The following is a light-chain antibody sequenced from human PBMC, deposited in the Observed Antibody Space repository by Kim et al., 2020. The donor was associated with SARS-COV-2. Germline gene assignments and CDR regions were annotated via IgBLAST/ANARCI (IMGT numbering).Light chain of an antibody. CDR3: HQYNDWPPGDT. CDR2: GAS. J-gene: IGKJ2*01. CDR1: QSVSNN. Sequence: PGERPTLACRASQSVSNNLAWYQLKPGQAPRLLIYGASTRATGTPARFSGSGSGTDFTLTVSSLQSEDFAVYYCHQYNDWPPGDTFGQGTKLEI. V-gene: IGKV3-15*01.